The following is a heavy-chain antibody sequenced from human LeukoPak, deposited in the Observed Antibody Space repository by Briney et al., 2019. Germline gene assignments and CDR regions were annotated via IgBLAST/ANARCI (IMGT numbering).Heavy chain of an antibody. D-gene: IGHD6-19*01. Sequence: PGESLRLSCAASGFTFSGSAMHWVRQAPGKGLEWVGRIRSKANSYATAYAASVKGRFTISRDDSKNTAYLQMNSLKIEDTAVYYCTRPYSSGYYWGQGTLVTVSS. CDR2: IRSKANSYAT. V-gene: IGHV3-73*01. CDR1: GFTFSGSA. J-gene: IGHJ4*02. CDR3: TRPYSSGYY.